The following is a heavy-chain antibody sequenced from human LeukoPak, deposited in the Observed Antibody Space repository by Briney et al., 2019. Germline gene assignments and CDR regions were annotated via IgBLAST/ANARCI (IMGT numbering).Heavy chain of an antibody. CDR3: ARDTDSSGYYYSDAFDI. D-gene: IGHD3-22*01. J-gene: IGHJ3*02. CDR2: LYYGGST. Sequence: SETLSLTCTVSGGSISSGNYYWGWIRQPPGKGLEWIGSLYYGGSTYYSPSLKSRVTISVDTSKNQFSLKLSSVTAADTAVYYCARDTDSSGYYYSDAFDIWGQGTMVTVSS. V-gene: IGHV4-39*02. CDR1: GGSISSGNYY.